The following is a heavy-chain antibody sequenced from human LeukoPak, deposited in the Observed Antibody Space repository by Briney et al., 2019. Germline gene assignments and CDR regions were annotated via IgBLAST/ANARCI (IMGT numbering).Heavy chain of an antibody. J-gene: IGHJ4*02. CDR3: ARDRQILGGGYDY. D-gene: IGHD3-22*01. V-gene: IGHV3-30*03. Sequence: GGSLRLSCAASGFTFSSYAMSWVRQAPGKGLEWVAVISYEGRTTYYADSVKGRFTISRDNSRNTLFLQMDSLRPEDTAVYYCARDRQILGGGYDYWGQGTLVTVSS. CDR2: ISYEGRTT. CDR1: GFTFSSYA.